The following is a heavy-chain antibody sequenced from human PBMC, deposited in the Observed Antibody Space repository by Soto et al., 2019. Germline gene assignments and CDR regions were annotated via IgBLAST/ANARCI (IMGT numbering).Heavy chain of an antibody. V-gene: IGHV3-64*01. J-gene: IGHJ4*02. CDR2: ISSNGGST. CDR3: ARDGGDITGTTFGY. D-gene: IGHD1-7*01. CDR1: GFTFSSYA. Sequence: VQLVESGGGLVQPGGSLRLSCAASGFTFSSYAMHWVRQAPGKGLKYVSAISSNGGSTYYANSVKGRFTISRDNSKNTLYLQMGSLRAEDMAVYYCARDGGDITGTTFGYWGQGTLVTVSS.